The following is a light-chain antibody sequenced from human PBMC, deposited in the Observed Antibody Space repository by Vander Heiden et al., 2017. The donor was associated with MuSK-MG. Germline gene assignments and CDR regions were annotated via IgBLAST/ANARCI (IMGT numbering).Light chain of an antibody. Sequence: DIEMTQSPFCLSASVGDRVTITCRASHSISSYLDWYQQKPGKAPKLLIYAASSLQSGVPSRFSGSGSGTDFTLTISSLQPEDFATYYCQQSYSTPFTFGPGTKVDIK. CDR2: AAS. CDR1: HSISSY. CDR3: QQSYSTPFT. J-gene: IGKJ3*01. V-gene: IGKV1-39*01.